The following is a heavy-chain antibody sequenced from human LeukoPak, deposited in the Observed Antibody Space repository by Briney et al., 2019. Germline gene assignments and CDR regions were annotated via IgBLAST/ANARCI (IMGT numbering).Heavy chain of an antibody. D-gene: IGHD6-13*01. CDR3: AREAMAAEGAFDI. J-gene: IGHJ3*02. CDR1: GFTLSSYS. V-gene: IGHV3-21*01. CDR2: ISSSSNSM. Sequence: PGGSLRLSCAASGFTLSSYSMNWVRQAPGKGLEWVSSISSSSNSMYYADSVKGRFTISRDNAKNSLYLQMNSLRAEDTAVYYCAREAMAAEGAFDIWGQGTMVTVSS.